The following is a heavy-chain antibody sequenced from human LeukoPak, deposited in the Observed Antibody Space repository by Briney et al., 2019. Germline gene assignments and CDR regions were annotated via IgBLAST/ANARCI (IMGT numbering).Heavy chain of an antibody. J-gene: IGHJ4*02. CDR2: IRSKAYGGTT. Sequence: GGSLRLSCTASGFTFGDYAMSWVRQAPGKGLEWVGFIRSKAYGGTTEYAASVKGRFTISRDDYKSIAYLQMNSLKTEDTAVYYCTRAGYYYDSSGYGGDYWGQGTLVTVSS. CDR1: GFTFGDYA. D-gene: IGHD3-22*01. CDR3: TRAGYYYDSSGYGGDY. V-gene: IGHV3-49*04.